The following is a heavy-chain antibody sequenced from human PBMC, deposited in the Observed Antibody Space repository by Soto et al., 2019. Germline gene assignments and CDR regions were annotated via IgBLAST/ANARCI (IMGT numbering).Heavy chain of an antibody. CDR3: ARGHGAYYCGSGRGNWFDP. D-gene: IGHD3-10*01. Sequence: GGSLRLSCAASGFTFSSYSMNWVRQAPGKGLEWVSYISSSSSTIYYADSVKGRFTISRDNAKNSLYLQMNSLRAEDTAVYYCARGHGAYYCGSGRGNWFDPWGQGTLVTVSS. CDR2: ISSSSSTI. V-gene: IGHV3-48*01. CDR1: GFTFSSYS. J-gene: IGHJ5*02.